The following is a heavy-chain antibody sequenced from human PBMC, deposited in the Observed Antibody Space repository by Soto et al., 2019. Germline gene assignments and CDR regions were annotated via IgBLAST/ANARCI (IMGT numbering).Heavy chain of an antibody. D-gene: IGHD6-19*01. CDR3: VKDFPGAVGYSSGWYYFDY. CDR2: ISSNGGST. CDR1: GFTFSSYA. V-gene: IGHV3-64D*06. Sequence: EVQLVESGGGLVQPGGSLRLSCSASGFTFSSYAMHWVRQAPGKGLEYVSAISSNGGSTYYADSVKGRFTISRDNSKNTLYLQMSSLRAEDTAVYYCVKDFPGAVGYSSGWYYFDYWGQGTLVTVSS. J-gene: IGHJ4*02.